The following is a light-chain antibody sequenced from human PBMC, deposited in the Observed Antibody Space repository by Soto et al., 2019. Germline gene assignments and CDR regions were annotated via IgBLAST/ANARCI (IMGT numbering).Light chain of an antibody. J-gene: IGKJ4*01. CDR3: QQYDTWTPLT. Sequence: EIVMTQSPATLSVSPGQRATLSCRASQNVGTKLAWYQQKPGQAPRLLIYGASTRATDIPARFSGSGSGTEFTLTISSLQSEDFSVYYCQQYDTWTPLTFGGGTKVEIK. CDR1: QNVGTK. CDR2: GAS. V-gene: IGKV3-15*01.